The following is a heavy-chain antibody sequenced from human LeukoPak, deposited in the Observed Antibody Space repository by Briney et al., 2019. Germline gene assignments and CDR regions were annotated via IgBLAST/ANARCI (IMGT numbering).Heavy chain of an antibody. Sequence: GRSLRLYCAASGFTFSTYVIHWLRQAPGKGLEGVALIWHGGSNKYYGDSVRDRFTIYRDNSKNTLYLQMDSLRDEDTAVYYCARDRGYTYGHPLDYWGQGTLVTVSS. CDR2: IWHGGSNK. V-gene: IGHV3-33*01. CDR1: GFTFSTYV. J-gene: IGHJ4*02. CDR3: ARDRGYTYGHPLDY. D-gene: IGHD5-18*01.